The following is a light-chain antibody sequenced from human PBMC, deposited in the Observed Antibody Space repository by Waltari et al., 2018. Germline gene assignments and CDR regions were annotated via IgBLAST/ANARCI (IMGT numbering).Light chain of an antibody. V-gene: IGKV1-39*01. Sequence: DIQMTQSPLSLSASVGARVTITCRARQTISKYLNWYQQKPGKAPKLLIHAASRLQSGVPSTFSGSGSETEFTLTINSLQLEDFAIYYCQQTYTTPTWTFGQGTRVEIK. CDR3: QQTYTTPTWT. J-gene: IGKJ1*01. CDR1: QTISKY. CDR2: AAS.